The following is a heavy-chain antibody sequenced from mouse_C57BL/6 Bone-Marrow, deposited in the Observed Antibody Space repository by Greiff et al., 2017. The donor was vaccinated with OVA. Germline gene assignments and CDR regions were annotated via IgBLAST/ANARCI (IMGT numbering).Heavy chain of an antibody. Sequence: QVQLQQSGPELARPWASVKLSCKASGYTFTSYGISWVKQRTGQGLEWIGEIYPRSGNTYYNEKFKGKATLTADKSSSTAYMELRSLTSEDSAVYFCARPGYYGSSYGYWGQGTTLTVSS. CDR1: GYTFTSYG. CDR2: IYPRSGNT. D-gene: IGHD1-1*01. CDR3: ARPGYYGSSYGY. V-gene: IGHV1-81*01. J-gene: IGHJ2*01.